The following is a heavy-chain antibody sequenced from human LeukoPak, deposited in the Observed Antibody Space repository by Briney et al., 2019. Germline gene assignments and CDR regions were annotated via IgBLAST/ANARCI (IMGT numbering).Heavy chain of an antibody. J-gene: IGHJ4*02. V-gene: IGHV3-9*01. D-gene: IGHD3-3*01. CDR3: AKGRGFFEGACFDY. CDR1: GFTFSSYA. Sequence: PRGSLRLSCAASGFTFSSYAMHWVRQAPGKGLEWVSGITWNSATIVYADSVKGRFTISRDNAENSVYLQMNSLRAEDTALYYCAKGRGFFEGACFDYWGRGTLVTVSS. CDR2: ITWNSATI.